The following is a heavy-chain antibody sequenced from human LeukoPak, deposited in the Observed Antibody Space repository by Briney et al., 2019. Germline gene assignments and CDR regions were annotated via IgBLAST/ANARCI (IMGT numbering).Heavy chain of an antibody. V-gene: IGHV3-7*04. CDR1: GFTFSSYW. D-gene: IGHD1-26*01. J-gene: IGHJ4*02. Sequence: PGGSLRLSCAASGFTFSSYWMSWVRQAPGKGLERVANIKPEGKEKFYVDSVKGRFTISRDNVNNSVFLQMNSLRAEDTAVYYCARDGIDYWGQGTLVTVSS. CDR3: ARDGIDY. CDR2: IKPEGKEK.